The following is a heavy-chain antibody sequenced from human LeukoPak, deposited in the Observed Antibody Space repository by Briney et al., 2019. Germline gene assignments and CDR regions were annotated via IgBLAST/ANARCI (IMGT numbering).Heavy chain of an antibody. V-gene: IGHV4-59*12. CDR3: ARDKSLVGATTYRLFDP. Sequence: SETLSLTCTVSGGSISNYYWSWIRQPPGKGLEWIGYIYYSGSTYYNPSLKSRVTISVDTSKNQFSLKLSSVTAADTAVYYCARDKSLVGATTYRLFDPWGQGTLVTVSS. D-gene: IGHD1-26*01. CDR2: IYYSGST. CDR1: GGSISNYY. J-gene: IGHJ5*02.